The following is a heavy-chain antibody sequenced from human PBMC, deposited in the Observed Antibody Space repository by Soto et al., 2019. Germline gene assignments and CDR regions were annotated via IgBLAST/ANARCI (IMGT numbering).Heavy chain of an antibody. CDR2: IIPIFGTA. CDR1: GGTFSSYA. Sequence: ASVKVSCKASGGTFSSYAISWVRQAPGQGLEWMGGIIPIFGTANYAQKFQGRVTITADESTSTAYMELSSLRSEDTAVYYCARAQDYGDYVYGMDVWGQGTTVTVSS. CDR3: ARAQDYGDYVYGMDV. D-gene: IGHD4-17*01. V-gene: IGHV1-69*13. J-gene: IGHJ6*02.